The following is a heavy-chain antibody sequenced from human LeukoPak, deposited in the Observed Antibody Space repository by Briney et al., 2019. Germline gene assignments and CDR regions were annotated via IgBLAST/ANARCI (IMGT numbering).Heavy chain of an antibody. V-gene: IGHV1-46*01. CDR2: INPSGGST. CDR3: ARDAANYYDSSGYYHYGGAY. J-gene: IGHJ4*02. D-gene: IGHD3-22*01. Sequence: ASVKVSCKASGYTFTSYYMHWVRQAPGQGLEWMGIINPSGGSTSYAQQFQGRVTMTRDTSTSTVYMELSSLRSEDTAVYYCARDAANYYDSSGYYHYGGAYWGQGTLVTVSS. CDR1: GYTFTSYY.